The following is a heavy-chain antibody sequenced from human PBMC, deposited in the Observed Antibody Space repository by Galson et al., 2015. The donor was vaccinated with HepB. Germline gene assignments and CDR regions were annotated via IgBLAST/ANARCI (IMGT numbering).Heavy chain of an antibody. CDR1: GFSFSTFA. J-gene: IGHJ4*02. Sequence: SLRLSCAASGFSFSTFAMTWVRQAPGKGLEWVSTISANGGSTYYADSVKGRFTVSRDNSKSTLYLQMCSLRAGDTAIYYGAKSMGLIDLDYWGQGTLVTVSS. V-gene: IGHV3-23*01. CDR3: AKSMGLIDLDY. CDR2: ISANGGST. D-gene: IGHD4/OR15-4a*01.